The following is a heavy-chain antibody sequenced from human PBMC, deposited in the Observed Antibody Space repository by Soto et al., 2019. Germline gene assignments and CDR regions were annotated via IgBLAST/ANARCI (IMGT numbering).Heavy chain of an antibody. CDR3: ARDRYYGYFEY. J-gene: IGHJ4*02. CDR1: GGSISSGDYY. Sequence: LSLTCTVSGGSISSGDYYWSWIRQPPGKGLEWIGYIYYSGSTYYNPSLKSRVTISVDTSKNQFSLKLSSVTAADTAVDYCARDRYYGYFEYWGQGTLVTVSS. CDR2: IYYSGST. V-gene: IGHV4-30-4*01. D-gene: IGHD4-17*01.